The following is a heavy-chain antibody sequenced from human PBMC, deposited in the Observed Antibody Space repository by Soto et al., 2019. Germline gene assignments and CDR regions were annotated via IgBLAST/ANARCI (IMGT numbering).Heavy chain of an antibody. D-gene: IGHD3-16*02. CDR1: GGSVSSGSYY. V-gene: IGHV4-61*01. CDR2: IYYSGST. CDR3: ARSGYYDYVWGSYRLDY. Sequence: SETLSLTCTVSGGSVSSGSYYWSWIRQPPGKGLEWIGYIYYSGSTNYNPSLKSRVTISVDTSKNQFSLKLSSVTAADTAVYYCARSGYYDYVWGSYRLDYWGQGTLVTGS. J-gene: IGHJ4*02.